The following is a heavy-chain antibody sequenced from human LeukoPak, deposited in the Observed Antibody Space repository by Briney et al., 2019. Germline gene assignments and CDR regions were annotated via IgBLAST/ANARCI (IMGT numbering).Heavy chain of an antibody. CDR3: ARGSGAGGAAAGTGWFDP. V-gene: IGHV4-34*01. CDR1: GGSFSGYY. CDR2: INHSGST. D-gene: IGHD6-13*01. Sequence: PSETLSLTCAVYGGSFSGYYWSWIRQPPGKGLEWIGEINHSGSTNYNPSLKSRVTISVDTSKNEFSLKLSSVTAADTAVYYCARGSGAGGAAAGTGWFDPWGQGTLVTVSS. J-gene: IGHJ5*02.